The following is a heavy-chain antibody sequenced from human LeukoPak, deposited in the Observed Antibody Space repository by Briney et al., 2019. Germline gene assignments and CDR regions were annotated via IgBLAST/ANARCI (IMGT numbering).Heavy chain of an antibody. CDR1: GGPISSYY. J-gene: IGHJ6*02. CDR2: IYYSGST. D-gene: IGHD2-15*01. Sequence: PSETLSLTCTVSGGPISSYYWSWIRQPPGKGLEWIGYIYYSGSTNYNPSLKSRVTISVDTSKNQFSLKLSSVTAADTAVYYCASLVSGYCSGGSCSTYYGMDVWGQGTTVTVSS. CDR3: ASLVSGYCSGGSCSTYYGMDV. V-gene: IGHV4-59*08.